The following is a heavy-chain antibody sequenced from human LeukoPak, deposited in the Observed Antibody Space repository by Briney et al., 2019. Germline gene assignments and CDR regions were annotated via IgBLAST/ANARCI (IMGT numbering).Heavy chain of an antibody. CDR3: VRGDCSGVSCYLPEYFLH. V-gene: IGHV1-18*01. CDR1: GYALTSFS. Sequence: ASVKVSCKASGYALTSFSISWVRQAPGHGLEWMGWISAYNGHKDYAQKLQGRVTMTTETSTNTAYMELRSLRSDDTAVYYCVRGDCSGVSCYLPEYFLHWGQGTLVTVSS. J-gene: IGHJ1*01. CDR2: ISAYNGHK. D-gene: IGHD2-15*01.